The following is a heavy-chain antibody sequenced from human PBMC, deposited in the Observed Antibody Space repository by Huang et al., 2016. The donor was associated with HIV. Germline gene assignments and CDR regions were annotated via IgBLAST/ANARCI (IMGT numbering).Heavy chain of an antibody. Sequence: EVQLVESGGAGVQPGGSLRLSCAASEFTLSAYDMHWVRQPAGKGLEWVESIGTVADTYASGSVKGRFTISRDNGKNSFYLQMNNLRAGDTAVYYCARGIPGSSGYTVGYFDLWGRGTRVTVSS. V-gene: IGHV3-13*01. CDR3: ARGIPGSSGYTVGYFDL. J-gene: IGHJ2*01. CDR2: IGTVADT. D-gene: IGHD5-12*01. CDR1: EFTLSAYD.